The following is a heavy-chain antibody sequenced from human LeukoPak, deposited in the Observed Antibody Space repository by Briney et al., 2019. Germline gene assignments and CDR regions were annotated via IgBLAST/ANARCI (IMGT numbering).Heavy chain of an antibody. V-gene: IGHV4-31*03. CDR3: ARGLPLVGATYYYGSGSSDNWFDP. Sequence: SQTLSLTCTVSGGSISSGGYYWSWIRQHPGKGLEWIGYIYYSGSTYYNPSLKSRVTISVDTSKNQSSLKLSSVTAADTAVYYCARGLPLVGATYYYGSGSSDNWFDPWGQGTLVTVSS. D-gene: IGHD3-10*01. CDR2: IYYSGST. J-gene: IGHJ5*02. CDR1: GGSISSGGYY.